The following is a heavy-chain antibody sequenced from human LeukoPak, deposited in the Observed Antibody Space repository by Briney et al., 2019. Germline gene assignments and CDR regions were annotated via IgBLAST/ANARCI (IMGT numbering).Heavy chain of an antibody. V-gene: IGHV1-69*06. CDR2: IIPIFGTA. J-gene: IGHJ3*02. Sequence: SVKVSCKASGGTFSSYAISWVRRAPGQGLEWMGGIIPIFGTANYAQKFQGRVTITADKSTSTAYMELSSLRSEDTAVYYCARSHYYGSGSHDAFDIWGQGTMVTVSS. CDR1: GGTFSSYA. D-gene: IGHD3-10*01. CDR3: ARSHYYGSGSHDAFDI.